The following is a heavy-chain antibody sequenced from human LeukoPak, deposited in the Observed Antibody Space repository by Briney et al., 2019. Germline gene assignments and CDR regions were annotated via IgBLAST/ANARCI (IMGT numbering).Heavy chain of an antibody. Sequence: KPSETLSLTCAVYGGSFSGYYWSWIRQPPGKGLEWIGEINHSGSTNYNPSLKSRVTISVDTSKNQFSLKLSSVTAADTAVYYCASSSSGAIGYWGQGTLVTVSS. J-gene: IGHJ4*02. D-gene: IGHD6-19*01. CDR1: GGSFSGYY. CDR3: ASSSSGAIGY. V-gene: IGHV4-34*01. CDR2: INHSGST.